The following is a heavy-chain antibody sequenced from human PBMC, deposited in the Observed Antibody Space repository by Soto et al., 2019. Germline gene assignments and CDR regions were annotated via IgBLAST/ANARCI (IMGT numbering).Heavy chain of an antibody. V-gene: IGHV3-30*03. CDR1: GFTFSSYG. Sequence: GGSLRLSCAASGFTFSSYGMHWVRQAPGKGLEWVAVISYDGSNKYYADSVKGRFTISRDNSKNTLYLQMNSLRAEDTAVYYCARDKGRSPLDYWGQGTLVTVSS. J-gene: IGHJ4*02. CDR2: ISYDGSNK. D-gene: IGHD2-15*01. CDR3: ARDKGRSPLDY.